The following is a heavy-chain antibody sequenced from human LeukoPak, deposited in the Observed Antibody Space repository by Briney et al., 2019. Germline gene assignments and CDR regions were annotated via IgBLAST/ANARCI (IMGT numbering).Heavy chain of an antibody. J-gene: IGHJ3*01. V-gene: IGHV5-10-1*01. CDR1: GYSFSSYW. D-gene: IGHD3-10*01. CDR3: VRQRFRVGEGDPAFNV. Sequence: GESLKISCKGSGYSFSSYWIIWVRQMPGKGLEWMAKIDPSDSYTHYNPSFHGHVTVSADKSINTAYLAWGTLKAPDSAIYYYVRQRFRVGEGDPAFNVWGQGTMVTVSS. CDR2: IDPSDSYT.